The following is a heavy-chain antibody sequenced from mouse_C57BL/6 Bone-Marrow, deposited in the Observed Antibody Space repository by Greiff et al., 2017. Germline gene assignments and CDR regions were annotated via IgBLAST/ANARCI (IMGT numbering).Heavy chain of an antibody. Sequence: EVKLVESGGGLVKPGGSLKLSCAASGFTFSSYAMSWVRQTPEKRLEWVATISDGGSYTYYPDNVKGRFTISRDNAKNNLYLQMSHLKSEDTAMYYCARSSPLYGSSFHWYFDVWGTGTTVTVSS. V-gene: IGHV5-4*03. D-gene: IGHD1-1*01. CDR1: GFTFSSYA. CDR2: ISDGGSYT. J-gene: IGHJ1*03. CDR3: ARSSPLYGSSFHWYFDV.